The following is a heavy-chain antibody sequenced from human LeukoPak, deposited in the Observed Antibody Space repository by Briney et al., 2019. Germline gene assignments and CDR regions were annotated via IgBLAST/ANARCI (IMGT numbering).Heavy chain of an antibody. CDR3: AKAETATYYDYIWGSYRYTPFDY. J-gene: IGHJ4*02. CDR2: ISWNSGSI. V-gene: IGHV3-9*01. Sequence: GGSLRLSCAASGFTFDDYAMHWVRQAPGKGLEWVSGISWNSGSIGYADSVKGRFTISRDNAKNSLYLQMNSLRAEDTAVYYCAKAETATYYDYIWGSYRYTPFDYWGQGTLVTVSS. CDR1: GFTFDDYA. D-gene: IGHD3-16*02.